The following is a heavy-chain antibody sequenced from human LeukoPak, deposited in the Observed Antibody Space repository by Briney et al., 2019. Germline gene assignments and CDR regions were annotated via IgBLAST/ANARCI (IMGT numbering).Heavy chain of an antibody. J-gene: IGHJ4*02. V-gene: IGHV3-49*04. CDR1: GITFGDYA. CDR3: TRDSVSDSSGYYYHTL. Sequence: GGSLRLSCTASGITFGDYAMSWVRQAPGKGLEWVGFIRSKAYGGTTEYAASVKGRFTIPRDDSKSIAYLQMNSLKTEDTAVYYCTRDSVSDSSGYYYHTLWGQGTLVTVSS. CDR2: IRSKAYGGTT. D-gene: IGHD3-22*01.